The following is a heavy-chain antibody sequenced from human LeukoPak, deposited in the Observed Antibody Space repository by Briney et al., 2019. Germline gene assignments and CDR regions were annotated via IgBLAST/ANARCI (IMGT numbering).Heavy chain of an antibody. J-gene: IGHJ3*02. D-gene: IGHD3-10*01. V-gene: IGHV3-48*01. CDR1: GFTFNSYS. CDR3: ARDHYGSGSSYGPSWAFDI. CDR2: ISVSSSTTI. Sequence: GGSLRLSCAASGFTFNSYSMNWVRQAPGKGLEWVSYISVSSSTTIYYADSVKGRFTISRDNAKNSLYLQMNSLRAEDTAVYYCARDHYGSGSSYGPSWAFDIWGQGTMVTVSS.